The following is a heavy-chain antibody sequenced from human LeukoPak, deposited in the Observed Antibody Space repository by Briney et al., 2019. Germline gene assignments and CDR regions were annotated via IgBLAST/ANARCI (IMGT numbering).Heavy chain of an antibody. Sequence: GASVKVSCKASGYTFTGYYMHWVRQAPGQGLEWMGWINPNSGGTNYAQKFQGRVTMTRDTSISTAYMELSRLRSDDTAVYYCARSRCSSTSCYGGEWGQGTLVTVSS. CDR1: GYTFTGYY. J-gene: IGHJ4*02. D-gene: IGHD2-2*01. CDR3: ARSRCSSTSCYGGE. CDR2: INPNSGGT. V-gene: IGHV1-2*02.